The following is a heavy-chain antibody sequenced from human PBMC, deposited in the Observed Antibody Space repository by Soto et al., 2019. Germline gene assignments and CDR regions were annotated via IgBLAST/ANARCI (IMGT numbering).Heavy chain of an antibody. CDR1: GFTFSSYG. J-gene: IGHJ4*02. D-gene: IGHD3-22*01. CDR2: ISYDGSNK. V-gene: IGHV3-30*18. CDR3: EKDYDSSGYFRRGSDY. Sequence: QVQLVESGGGVVQPGRSLRLSCAASGFTFSSYGMHWVRQAPGKGLEWVAVISYDGSNKYYADSVKGRFTISRDNSKNTLYMQRHSLIAEATDLYYCEKDYDSSGYFRRGSDYWGQGTLVTVSS.